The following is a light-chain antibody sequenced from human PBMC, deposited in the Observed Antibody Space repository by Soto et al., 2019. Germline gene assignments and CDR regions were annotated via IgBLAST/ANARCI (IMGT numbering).Light chain of an antibody. CDR2: EVS. J-gene: IGLJ2*01. V-gene: IGLV2-14*01. Sequence: QSALTQPASVSGSPGQSITISCTGTSSDVGHYNYVSWYQQHPGKAPKLMISEVSDRPSGVSDRFSGSKSGNTASLTISGLLAEDEADYYCQSYDSSLSGVVFGGGTKLTVL. CDR1: SSDVGHYNY. CDR3: QSYDSSLSGVV.